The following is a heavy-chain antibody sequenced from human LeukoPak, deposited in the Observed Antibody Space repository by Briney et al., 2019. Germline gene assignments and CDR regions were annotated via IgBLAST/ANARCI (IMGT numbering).Heavy chain of an antibody. CDR2: IYTGGST. J-gene: IGHJ4*02. D-gene: IGHD6-25*01. CDR3: ARVRSGEYFDY. CDR1: GFIVSSNY. Sequence: GGSLRLSCAASGFIVSSNYMRWVRQATGKGLEWVSVIYTGGSTHYADSVKGRFTISRDNSKNTLYLQMNSLRAEDTAVYYCARVRSGEYFDYWGQGTLVTVSS. V-gene: IGHV3-66*01.